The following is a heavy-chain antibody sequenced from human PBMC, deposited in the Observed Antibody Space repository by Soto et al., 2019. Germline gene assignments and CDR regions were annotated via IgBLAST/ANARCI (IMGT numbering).Heavy chain of an antibody. CDR2: IYHSGST. V-gene: IGHV4-30-2*01. D-gene: IGHD6-6*01. J-gene: IGHJ5*02. CDR3: AREAGDSSSSFGFDP. Sequence: PSETLYLTCSVSGGSISSGGYSWSWIRQPPGKGLERIGYIYHSGSTYYNPSLKSRVTISVDRSKNQFSLKLSSVTAADTAVYYCAREAGDSSSSFGFDPWGEGTLVNVS. CDR1: GGSISSGGYS.